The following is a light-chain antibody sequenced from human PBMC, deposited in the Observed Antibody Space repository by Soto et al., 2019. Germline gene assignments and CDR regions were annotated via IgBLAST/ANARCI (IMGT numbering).Light chain of an antibody. Sequence: DIQMTQSPSTLSAAVGDIVTISCRASQKIRNLLAWYQQKPGRAPKPLIFDASTLRTGVPSRFSGSGSGSEFNFTITGLQPDDFATYFCQQYYTYATFGHGTRLEIK. V-gene: IGKV1-5*01. CDR3: QQYYTYAT. J-gene: IGKJ5*01. CDR2: DAS. CDR1: QKIRNL.